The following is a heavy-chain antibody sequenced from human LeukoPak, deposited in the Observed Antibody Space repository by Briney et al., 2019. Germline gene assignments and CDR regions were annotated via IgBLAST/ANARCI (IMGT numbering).Heavy chain of an antibody. V-gene: IGHV4-59*05. D-gene: IGHD5-24*01. J-gene: IGHJ4*02. CDR3: ARRGDGYNYGYFDY. CDR2: IYYSGST. Sequence: SETLSLTCTVSGGSISSYYWSWIRQPPGKGLEWIGSIYYSGSTYYNPSLKSRVTISVDTSKNQFSLKLSSVTAADTAVYYCARRGDGYNYGYFDYWGQGTLVTVSS. CDR1: GGSISSYY.